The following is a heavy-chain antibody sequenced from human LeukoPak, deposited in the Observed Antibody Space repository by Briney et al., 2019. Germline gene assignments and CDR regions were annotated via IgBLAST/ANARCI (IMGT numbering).Heavy chain of an antibody. CDR1: GFTFSSYG. J-gene: IGHJ3*02. CDR3: AKDLAVAGTEDAFDI. CDR2: IRYDGSNK. Sequence: GGSLRLSCAASGFTFSSYGMHWVRQAPGKGLEWVAFIRYDGSNKYYADSVKGRFTISRDNSKNTLYLQMNSLRAEDTAVYYCAKDLAVAGTEDAFDIWGRGTMVTVSS. V-gene: IGHV3-30*02. D-gene: IGHD6-19*01.